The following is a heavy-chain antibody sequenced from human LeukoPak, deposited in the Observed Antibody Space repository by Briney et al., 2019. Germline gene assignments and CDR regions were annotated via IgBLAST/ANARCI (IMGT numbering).Heavy chain of an antibody. CDR3: ARGSGYPYYYYYYYMDV. CDR2: ISWNSGSI. Sequence: GGSLRLSCAASGFTFDDYAMHWVRQAPGKGLEWVSGISWNSGSIGYADSVKGRFTISRDNAKNSLYLQMNSLRAEDTALYYCARGSGYPYYYYYYYMDVWGKGTTVTVSS. D-gene: IGHD3-3*01. CDR1: GFTFDDYA. J-gene: IGHJ6*03. V-gene: IGHV3-9*01.